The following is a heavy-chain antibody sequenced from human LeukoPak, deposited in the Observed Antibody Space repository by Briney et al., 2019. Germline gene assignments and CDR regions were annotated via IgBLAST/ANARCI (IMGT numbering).Heavy chain of an antibody. CDR3: ARVGYSSSWRYYFDY. V-gene: IGHV1-46*01. CDR1: GYTFTSYY. J-gene: IGHJ4*02. CDR2: INPSGGST. Sequence: ASVKVSCKASGYTFTSYYMHWVRQAPGQGLEWMGIINPSGGSTSCAQKFQGRVTMTRDTSTSTVYMELSSLRSEDTAVYYCARVGYSSSWRYYFDYWGQGTLVTVSS. D-gene: IGHD6-13*01.